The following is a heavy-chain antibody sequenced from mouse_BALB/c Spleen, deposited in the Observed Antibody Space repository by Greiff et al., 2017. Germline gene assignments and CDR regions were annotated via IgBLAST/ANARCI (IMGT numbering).Heavy chain of an antibody. Sequence: EVQLQQSGAELVKPGASVKLSCTASGFNIKDTYMHWVKQRPEQGLEWIGRIDPANGNTKYDPKFQGKATITADTSSNTAYLQLSSLTSEDTAVYYCARSGDYDDYYAMDYWGQGTSVTVSS. CDR1: GFNIKDTY. CDR2: IDPANGNT. D-gene: IGHD2-4*01. V-gene: IGHV14-3*02. CDR3: ARSGDYDDYYAMDY. J-gene: IGHJ4*01.